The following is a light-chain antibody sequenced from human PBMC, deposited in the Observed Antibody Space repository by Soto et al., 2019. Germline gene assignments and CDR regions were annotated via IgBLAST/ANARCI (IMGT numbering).Light chain of an antibody. CDR1: QSVSSKN. J-gene: IGKJ2*01. V-gene: IGKV3-20*01. CDR3: QQYGNSQGYT. Sequence: EIVLTQTPGTLSLSPGERATLSCRASQSVSSKNLAWYQQKSGQAPRLLIYGASSRATGIPDRFSGSGSGTDFTLTISRLEPEDFAVYYCQQYGNSQGYTFGQGTKVDIK. CDR2: GAS.